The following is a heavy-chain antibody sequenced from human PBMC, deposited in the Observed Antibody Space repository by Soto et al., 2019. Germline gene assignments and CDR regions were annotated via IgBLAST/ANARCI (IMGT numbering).Heavy chain of an antibody. D-gene: IGHD2-2*01. V-gene: IGHV3-30-3*01. CDR1: GFTFSSYA. Sequence: QVQLVESGGGVVQPGRSLRLSCAASGFTFSSYAMHWVRQAPGKGLVWVAVISYDGSNKYYADSVKGRFTISRDNSKNPLYLQMNQLEAEDTGVYYCARGVGYCIRYFCPRWLVPVGQGLQVAVSP. CDR2: ISYDGSNK. CDR3: ARGVGYCIRYFCPRWLVP. J-gene: IGHJ5*02.